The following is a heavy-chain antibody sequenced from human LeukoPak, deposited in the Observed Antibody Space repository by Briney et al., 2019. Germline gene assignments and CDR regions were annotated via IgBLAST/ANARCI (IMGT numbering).Heavy chain of an antibody. Sequence: SETLCLTCAVSGGSFSDYYLSWVRQPPGNGLEWIWEINQSGTTNYNPSLKSRVTILVDTYKNQFSLKLISVTAADTAVYYCARFGRGAWYGCVDLWGQGTLVTVSS. D-gene: IGHD6-13*01. J-gene: IGHJ4*02. CDR3: ARFGRGAWYGCVDL. CDR1: GGSFSDYY. V-gene: IGHV4-34*01. CDR2: INQSGTT.